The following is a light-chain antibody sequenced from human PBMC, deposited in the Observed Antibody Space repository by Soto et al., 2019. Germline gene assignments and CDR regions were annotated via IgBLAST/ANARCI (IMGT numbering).Light chain of an antibody. Sequence: QSVLTQPASVSGFPGQSITISCTGTSSDVGGYDFVSWYQQYPGRAPKLMIYDVSNRPSGVSNRFYGSKSGNTASLTISGLQAEDEADYYCNSYSSSATCVSGTGTKVTVL. CDR3: NSYSSSATCV. J-gene: IGLJ1*01. CDR2: DVS. V-gene: IGLV2-14*03. CDR1: SSDVGGYDF.